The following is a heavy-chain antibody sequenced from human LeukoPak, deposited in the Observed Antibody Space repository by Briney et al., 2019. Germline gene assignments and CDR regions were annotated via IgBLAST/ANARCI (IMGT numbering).Heavy chain of an antibody. V-gene: IGHV3-21*04. J-gene: IGHJ4*02. CDR3: ARALYDSSGC. Sequence: ESGGSLRLSCAASGFTFSTYGMNWVRQAPGKGLEWVSYIRSNGNAIYYADSVKGRFTISRDNAENSLYLQMNSLRAEDTAVYYCARALYDSSGCWGQGTLVTVSS. D-gene: IGHD3-22*01. CDR2: IRSNGNAI. CDR1: GFTFSTYG.